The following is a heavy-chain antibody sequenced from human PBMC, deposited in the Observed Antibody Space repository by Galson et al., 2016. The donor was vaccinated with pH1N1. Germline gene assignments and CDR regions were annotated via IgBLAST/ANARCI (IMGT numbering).Heavy chain of an antibody. V-gene: IGHV3-7*01. J-gene: IGHJ4*02. CDR3: ARKIGAD. CDR2: IKQDGSQI. Sequence: SLRLSCATSGFPFSAHGMNWVRQAPGHGLEWVANIKQDGSQIYYVDSVKGRFTISRDNAKNSLYLQMNSLRVEDTAVYSCARKIGADWGQGTLVTVSS. D-gene: IGHD1-26*01. CDR1: GFPFSAHG.